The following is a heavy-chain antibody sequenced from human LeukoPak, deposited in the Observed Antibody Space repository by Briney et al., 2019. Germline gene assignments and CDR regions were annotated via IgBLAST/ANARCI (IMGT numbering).Heavy chain of an antibody. V-gene: IGHV3-23*01. CDR2: ISGSGGST. CDR1: GFTFSSYA. CDR3: AKGSGVVVVAAITFDY. J-gene: IGHJ4*02. D-gene: IGHD2-15*01. Sequence: PGGSLRLSCAASGFTFSSYAMSWVRQAPGKGLEWVSAISGSGGSTSYADSVKGRFTISRDNSKNTLYLQMNSLRAEDTAVYYCAKGSGVVVVAAITFDYWGQGTLVTVSS.